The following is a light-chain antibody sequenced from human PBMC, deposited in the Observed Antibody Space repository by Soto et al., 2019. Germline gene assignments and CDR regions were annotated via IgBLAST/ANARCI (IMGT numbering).Light chain of an antibody. J-gene: IGLJ3*02. CDR1: SSDVGGYNY. V-gene: IGLV2-14*01. CDR3: SSYTSSNSYVL. CDR2: EVS. Sequence: QSALTQPASVSGSPGQSITISCTGTSSDVGGYNYVSWYQQHPGKAPKLMIYEVSYRPSGVSNRFSGSKSGNTASLTISGLQAEDGADYYCSSYTSSNSYVLFGGGTQLTVL.